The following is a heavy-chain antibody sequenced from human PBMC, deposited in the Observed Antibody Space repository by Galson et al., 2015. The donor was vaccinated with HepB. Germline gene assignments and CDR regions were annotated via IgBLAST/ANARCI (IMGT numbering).Heavy chain of an antibody. D-gene: IGHD6-19*01. CDR2: IYSGGST. Sequence: SLRLSCAASGFTVSSNYMSWVRQAPGKGLEWVSVIYSGGSTYYADSVKGRFTISRHNSKNTLYLQMNSLRAEDTAVYYCARVRVAVAGTGPYWYFDLWGRGTLVTVSS. CDR1: GFTVSSNY. CDR3: ARVRVAVAGTGPYWYFDL. V-gene: IGHV3-53*04. J-gene: IGHJ2*01.